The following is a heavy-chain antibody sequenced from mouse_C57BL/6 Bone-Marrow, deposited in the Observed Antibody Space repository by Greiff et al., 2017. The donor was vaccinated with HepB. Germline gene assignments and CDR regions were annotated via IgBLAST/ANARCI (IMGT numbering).Heavy chain of an antibody. CDR3: ARDYPYYAMDY. J-gene: IGHJ4*01. Sequence: EVMLVDSGGGLVKPGGSLKLSCAASGFTFSSYAMSWVRQTPEKRLEWVATISDGGSYTYYPDNVKGRFTISRDNAKNNLYLQMSHLKSEDTAMYYCARDYPYYAMDYWGQGTSVTVSS. CDR2: ISDGGSYT. V-gene: IGHV5-4*01. CDR1: GFTFSSYA.